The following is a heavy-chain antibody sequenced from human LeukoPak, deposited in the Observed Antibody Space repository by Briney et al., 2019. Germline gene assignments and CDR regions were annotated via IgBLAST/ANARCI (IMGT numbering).Heavy chain of an antibody. D-gene: IGHD3-10*01. J-gene: IGHJ6*02. Sequence: PSETLSLTCSVSDGSINSYYWNWIRRPPGKGLEWIGYIYYNGNTNYSPSLKSRVTMSVDTSKNLFSLKVSSVTAADTAVYYCARATLVRGVIYGVGVWGQGTTVTVSS. V-gene: IGHV4-59*01. CDR3: ARATLVRGVIYGVGV. CDR2: IYYNGNT. CDR1: DGSINSYY.